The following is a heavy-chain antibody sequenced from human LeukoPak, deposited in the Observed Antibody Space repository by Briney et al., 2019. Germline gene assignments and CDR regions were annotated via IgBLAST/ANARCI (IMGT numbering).Heavy chain of an antibody. CDR3: AKNPQRSLWFGELGALDY. CDR1: GFTFSGSA. D-gene: IGHD3-10*01. V-gene: IGHV3-73*01. Sequence: PGGSLRLSCAASGFTFSGSAMHWVRQASGKGLKWVGRIRSKANSYATAYAASVKGRFTISRDDSKNTAYLQMNSLKTEDTAVYYCAKNPQRSLWFGELGALDYWGQGTLVTVSS. J-gene: IGHJ4*02. CDR2: IRSKANSYAT.